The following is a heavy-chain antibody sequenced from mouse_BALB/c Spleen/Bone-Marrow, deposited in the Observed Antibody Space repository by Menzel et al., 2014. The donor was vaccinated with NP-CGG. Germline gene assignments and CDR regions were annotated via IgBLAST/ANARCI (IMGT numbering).Heavy chain of an antibody. CDR1: GYAFTNYN. Sequence: LVESGPELVKPGASVKVSCKASGYAFTNYNMYWVKQSHGKSLEWIGYNDPYSGGTNYNQKFKGKAALTVDKSSSTAYMHLNSLTSEDSAVYYCARLGTTAVPDYWGQGTTLSLL. V-gene: IGHV1S135*01. CDR3: ARLGTTAVPDY. D-gene: IGHD1-1*01. CDR2: NDPYSGGT. J-gene: IGHJ2*01.